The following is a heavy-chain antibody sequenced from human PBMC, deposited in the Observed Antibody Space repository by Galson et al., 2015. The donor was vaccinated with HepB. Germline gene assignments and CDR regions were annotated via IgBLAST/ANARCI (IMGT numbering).Heavy chain of an antibody. CDR1: GYSFTTHW. J-gene: IGHJ6*03. Sequence: QSGAEVKKPGGSLKISCTASGYSFTTHWIGWVRQMPGKGLEWMGIIFPGDSDTRYSPSFQGQVTMSVDKSISTAYLQWSSLKAADTAMYYCARLGGGMTTSLYDDYYMDVWGQGTTVTVSS. CDR2: IFPGDSDT. CDR3: ARLGGGMTTSLYDDYYMDV. V-gene: IGHV5-51*03. D-gene: IGHD4-11*01.